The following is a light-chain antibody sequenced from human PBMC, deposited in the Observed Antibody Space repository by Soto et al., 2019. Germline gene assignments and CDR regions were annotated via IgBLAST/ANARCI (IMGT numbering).Light chain of an antibody. CDR3: QQTYSNLWT. V-gene: IGKV3-15*01. CDR1: QSVSSS. CDR2: DTS. J-gene: IGKJ1*01. Sequence: EIVVTQSPATLSVSPGERVTLSCRASQSVSSSLAWYQQRPGQAPRLLIYDTSTRAPGIAARFSGRGSGTDFTLTINNLQREDFADYFCQQTYSNLWTFGQGTKVDIK.